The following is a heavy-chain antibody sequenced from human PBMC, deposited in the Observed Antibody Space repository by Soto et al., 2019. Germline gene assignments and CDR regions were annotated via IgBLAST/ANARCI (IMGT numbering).Heavy chain of an antibody. CDR1: GASVTLSNW. CDR3: ARATDDYVEAYDV. D-gene: IGHD4-17*01. J-gene: IGHJ3*01. V-gene: IGHV4-4*02. Sequence: QMQLQQSGPGLVKPSGTLSLTCTVSGASVTLSNWWTWIRQSPGRGLEWIGQAYHSGSTNYNPSLETRVTISVDTSKNQFSLNLTSVTAADTAVYYCARATDDYVEAYDVWGQGTSVTVSS. CDR2: AYHSGST.